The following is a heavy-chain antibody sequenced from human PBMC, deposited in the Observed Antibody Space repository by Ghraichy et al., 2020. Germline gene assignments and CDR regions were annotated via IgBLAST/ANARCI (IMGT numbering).Heavy chain of an antibody. CDR3: AKVHGDYVGFFDY. CDR2: VSGGGSSI. J-gene: IGHJ4*02. D-gene: IGHD4-17*01. V-gene: IGHV3-23*01. CDR1: GFTFSNYA. Sequence: GGSLRLSCAASGFTFSNYAMSWVRQAPGKGLEWVSGVSGGGSSIYYADSVKGRFTISRDNSKNTLDLQMNSLRAEDTAVYYCAKVHGDYVGFFDYWGQGSLVTVSS.